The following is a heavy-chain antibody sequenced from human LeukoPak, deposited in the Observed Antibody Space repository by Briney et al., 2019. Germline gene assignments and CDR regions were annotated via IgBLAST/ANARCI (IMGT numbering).Heavy chain of an antibody. J-gene: IGHJ4*02. D-gene: IGHD3-10*01. CDR2: IDPSDSYT. V-gene: IGHV5-10-1*01. Sequence: GESLKISCKGSGYSFTSYWISWVRQMPGKGLEWMGRIDPSDSYTNYSPSFQGHVTISADKSISTAYLQWSSLRASDTAMYYCARQGVGELLWLYYWGQGTLVTVSS. CDR1: GYSFTSYW. CDR3: ARQGVGELLWLYY.